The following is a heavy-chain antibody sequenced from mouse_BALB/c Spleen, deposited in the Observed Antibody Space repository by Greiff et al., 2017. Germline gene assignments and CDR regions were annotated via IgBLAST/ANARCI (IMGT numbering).Heavy chain of an antibody. D-gene: IGHD2-4*01. CDR3: ARDMRDYDGAMDY. J-gene: IGHJ4*01. CDR1: GFTFTDYY. V-gene: IGHV7-3*02. CDR2: IRNKANGYTT. Sequence: EVQGVESGGGLVQPGGSLRLSCATSGFTFTDYYMSWVRQPPGKALEWMGFIRNKANGYTTEYSASVKGRFTISRDTSQSFLNLQMNTLRAEDSATYYCARDMRDYDGAMDYWGQGTSVTVSS.